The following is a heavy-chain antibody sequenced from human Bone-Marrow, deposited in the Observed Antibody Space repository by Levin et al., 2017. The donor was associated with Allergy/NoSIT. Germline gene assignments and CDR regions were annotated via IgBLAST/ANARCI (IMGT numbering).Heavy chain of an antibody. CDR2: ISRSSSTI. CDR3: ARPDCSGTSCYYFFDS. J-gene: IGHJ4*02. D-gene: IGHD2-2*01. Sequence: GESLKISCAASGFTFSRYSMNWVRQAPGSGLEWVSYISRSSSTISYADSVKGRFTISRDNAKNSLYLQMNSLRDEDTAVYYCARPDCSGTSCYYFFDSWGQGTLVTVSS. CDR1: GFTFSRYS. V-gene: IGHV3-48*02.